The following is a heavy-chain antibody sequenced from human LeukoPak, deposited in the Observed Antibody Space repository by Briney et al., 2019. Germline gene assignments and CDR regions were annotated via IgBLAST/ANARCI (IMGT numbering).Heavy chain of an antibody. CDR3: ARGLGGSGSYFLTFDY. D-gene: IGHD1-26*01. CDR2: ISAYNGNT. CDR1: GYTFTSYS. V-gene: IGHV1-18*01. J-gene: IGHJ4*02. Sequence: AAVKVSCKASGYTFTSYSINWVRQAPGQGLEWMGWISAYNGNTKYAQKLQGRVTMTTDTSTSTAYMELRSLRSDDTAVYYCARGLGGSGSYFLTFDYWGQGTLVTVSS.